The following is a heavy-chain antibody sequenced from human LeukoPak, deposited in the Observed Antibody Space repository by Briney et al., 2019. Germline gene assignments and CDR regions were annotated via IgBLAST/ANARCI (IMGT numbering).Heavy chain of an antibody. CDR1: GGSISSYY. CDR3: ARRSGDYGGNFDY. CDR2: IYYSGST. D-gene: IGHD4-23*01. J-gene: IGHJ4*02. V-gene: IGHV4-59*12. Sequence: PSETLSLTCTVSGGSISSYYWSWIRQPPGKGLEWIGYIYYSGSTNYNPSLKSRVTISVDTSKNQFSLKLSSVTAADTAVYYCARRSGDYGGNFDYWGQGTLVTVSS.